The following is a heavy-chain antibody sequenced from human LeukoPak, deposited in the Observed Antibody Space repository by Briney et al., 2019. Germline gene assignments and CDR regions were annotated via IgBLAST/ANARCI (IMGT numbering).Heavy chain of an antibody. Sequence: SDTLSLTCAVYGGSFSGYYWSWIRQPPGKGLEWIGEINHSGSTNYNPSLKSRITISVDTSKNQFSLKLSSVTAADTAVYYCARYGGDGYNLYNWFDPWGQGTLVTVSS. CDR2: INHSGST. V-gene: IGHV4-34*10. CDR3: ARYGGDGYNLYNWFDP. D-gene: IGHD5-24*01. J-gene: IGHJ5*02. CDR1: GGSFSGYY.